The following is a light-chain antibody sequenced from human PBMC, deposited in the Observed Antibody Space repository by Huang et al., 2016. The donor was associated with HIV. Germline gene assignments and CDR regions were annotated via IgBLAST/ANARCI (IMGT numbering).Light chain of an antibody. J-gene: IGKJ1*01. CDR1: QSVSSSY. CDR3: QQYDSSPWT. V-gene: IGKV3-20*01. Sequence: EIVLTQSPGTLSLSPGERATLSCRASQSVSSSYLAWYQQKPGQAPRLLFYGASSRATGIPDRFSGSGSGTDFTLTISRLEPEDCAVYYCQQYDSSPWTFGQGTKVEIE. CDR2: GAS.